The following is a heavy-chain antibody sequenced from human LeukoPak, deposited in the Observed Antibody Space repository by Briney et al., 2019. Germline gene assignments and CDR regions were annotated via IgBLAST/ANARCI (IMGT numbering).Heavy chain of an antibody. Sequence: GASVKVSCKASGGTFSSYAISWVRQARGQGLEWMGGIIPIFGTANYAQKFQGRVTITADKSTSTAYMELSSLRSEDTAVYYCARGSRYSSSPLGYWGQGTLVTVSS. CDR2: IIPIFGTA. D-gene: IGHD6-6*01. CDR3: ARGSRYSSSPLGY. V-gene: IGHV1-69*06. CDR1: GGTFSSYA. J-gene: IGHJ4*02.